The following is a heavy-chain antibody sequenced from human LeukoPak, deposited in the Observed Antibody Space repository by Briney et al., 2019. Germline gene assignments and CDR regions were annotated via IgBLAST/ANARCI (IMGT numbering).Heavy chain of an antibody. V-gene: IGHV1-8*01. J-gene: IGHJ6*02. Sequence: ASVKVSCKASGYTLSRYGISWVRQATGQGLEWMGWMNPNSGNTGYAQKFQGRVSLTRDTSISTAYMELSSLRSEDTAVYYCARGPVEAVYGVSTEDWGQGTTVTVSS. CDR1: GYTLSRYG. CDR2: MNPNSGNT. CDR3: ARGPVEAVYGVSTED. D-gene: IGHD1-26*01.